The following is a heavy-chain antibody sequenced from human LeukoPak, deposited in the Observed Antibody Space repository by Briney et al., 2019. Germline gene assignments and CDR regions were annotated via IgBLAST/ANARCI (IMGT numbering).Heavy chain of an antibody. CDR3: ATVSEY. V-gene: IGHV3-74*01. CDR1: GFTFNYFW. CDR2: INNDGTAT. Sequence: GRCLRLSRASSGFTFNYFWMHWVRQVAGKELVWVSGINNDGTATFYADSVKGRFTNPRRNAKNTVYLQMNGLRAEVTSVYFCATVSEYWGQGTLVTVSS. J-gene: IGHJ4*02.